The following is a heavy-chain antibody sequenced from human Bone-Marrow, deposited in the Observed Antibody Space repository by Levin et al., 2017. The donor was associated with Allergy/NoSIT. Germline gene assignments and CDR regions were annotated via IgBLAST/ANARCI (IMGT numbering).Heavy chain of an antibody. CDR2: SSAYNGRT. J-gene: IGHJ4*02. CDR3: ARENYDTCGHRLRVDS. CDR1: GYTFSSYV. V-gene: IGHV1-18*01. Sequence: ASVKVFCKASGYTFSSYVISWVRQVPGQGLEWMGWSSAYNGRTKYVQNFEDRVNMTTDRSTSTAYMELRSLGSGDTAVEYCARENYDTCGHRLRVDSWGQGPLVTVSS. D-gene: IGHD2-21*01.